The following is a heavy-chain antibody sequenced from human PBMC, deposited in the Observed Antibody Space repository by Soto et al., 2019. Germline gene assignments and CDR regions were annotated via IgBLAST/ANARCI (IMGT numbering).Heavy chain of an antibody. CDR2: VLSNDEK. CDR1: GFSLRNARMG. V-gene: IGHV2-26*01. J-gene: IGHJ6*03. CDR3: ARMLAVNYYYYYVDG. D-gene: IGHD3-22*01. Sequence: QVTLKESGPVLVKPTETLTLTCTVSGFSLRNARMGVSWIRQPPAKALEWLAHVLSNDEKSYNKSLQTRLTISKDTSKSQVVLTMTYMDPVDTATYFCARMLAVNYYYYYVDGWGEGTTVTVSS.